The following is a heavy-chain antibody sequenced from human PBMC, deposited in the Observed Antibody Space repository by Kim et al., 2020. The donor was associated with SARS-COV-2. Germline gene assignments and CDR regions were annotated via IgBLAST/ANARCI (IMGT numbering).Heavy chain of an antibody. Sequence: GGSLRLSCAASGFTFSSYWMSWVRQAPGKGLEWVANIKQDGSEKYYVDSVKGRFTISRDNAKNSLYLQMNSLRAEDTAVYYCARDVSYGPLPLLWAWGQGTLVTVSS. CDR2: IKQDGSEK. D-gene: IGHD5-18*01. CDR3: ARDVSYGPLPLLWA. J-gene: IGHJ5*02. CDR1: GFTFSSYW. V-gene: IGHV3-7*03.